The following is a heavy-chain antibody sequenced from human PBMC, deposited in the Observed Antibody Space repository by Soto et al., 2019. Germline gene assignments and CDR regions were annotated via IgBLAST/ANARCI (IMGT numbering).Heavy chain of an antibody. J-gene: IGHJ6*02. CDR2: ISSSGSTI. V-gene: IGHV3-11*01. Sequence: PGGSLRLSCAASGFTFSDYYMSWIRQAPGKGLEWVSYISSSGSTIYYADSVKGRFTISRDNAKNSLYLQMNSLRAEDTAVYYCARVGEYGDPYYYYGMDVWGQGTTVTVSS. D-gene: IGHD3-10*01. CDR1: GFTFSDYY. CDR3: ARVGEYGDPYYYYGMDV.